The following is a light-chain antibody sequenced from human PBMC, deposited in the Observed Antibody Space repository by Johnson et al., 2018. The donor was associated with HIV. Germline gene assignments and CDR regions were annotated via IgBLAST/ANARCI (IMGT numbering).Light chain of an antibody. V-gene: IGLV1-51*02. CDR3: GAWDSSLTPYV. CDR1: NSNIGNNY. CDR2: ENN. Sequence: QSVLTQPPSVSAAPGQKVTISCSGSNSNIGNNYVSWYQQLPGTAPKLLIYENNKRSSGIPDRFSGSKYGTSATLGIAGLQTGDEADYYCGAWDSSLTPYVSGTGTKIIVL. J-gene: IGLJ1*01.